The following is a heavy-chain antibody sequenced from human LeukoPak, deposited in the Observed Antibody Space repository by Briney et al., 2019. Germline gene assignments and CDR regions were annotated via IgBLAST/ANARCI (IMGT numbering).Heavy chain of an antibody. D-gene: IGHD4-17*01. J-gene: IGHJ3*02. CDR1: GGSISSYY. V-gene: IGHV4-59*01. CDR2: IYYSGST. CDR3: ARVYDYGDYHDAFDI. Sequence: SETLSLTCAVSGGSISSYYWSWIRQPPGKGLEWIGYIYYSGSTNYNPSLKSRVTISVDTSKNQFSLKLSSVTAADTAVYYCARVYDYGDYHDAFDIWGQGTMVTVSS.